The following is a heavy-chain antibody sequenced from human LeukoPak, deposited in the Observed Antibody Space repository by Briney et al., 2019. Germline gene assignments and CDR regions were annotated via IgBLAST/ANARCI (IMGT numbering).Heavy chain of an antibody. Sequence: APVKVSCKASGYTFTSYYMHWVRQAPGQGLEWMGIINPSGGSTSYAQKFQGRVTMTRDTSTSTVYMELSSLRSEDTAVYYCARLVALGAFDIWGQGTMVTVSS. CDR1: GYTFTSYY. CDR2: INPSGGST. V-gene: IGHV1-46*01. D-gene: IGHD2-2*01. CDR3: ARLVALGAFDI. J-gene: IGHJ3*02.